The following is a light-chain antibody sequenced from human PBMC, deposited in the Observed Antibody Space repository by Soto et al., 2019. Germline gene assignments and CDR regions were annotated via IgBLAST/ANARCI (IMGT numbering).Light chain of an antibody. Sequence: AIRMTQSPSSLSASTGDRVTITCRASQGISSYLAWYQQKPGKAPKLLIYAASTLQSGVPSRFSGSGSGTDFTLTISCLQSEDFATYYCQQYYSYPQIIFGQGTRLEIK. CDR2: AAS. CDR1: QGISSY. CDR3: QQYYSYPQII. V-gene: IGKV1-8*01. J-gene: IGKJ5*01.